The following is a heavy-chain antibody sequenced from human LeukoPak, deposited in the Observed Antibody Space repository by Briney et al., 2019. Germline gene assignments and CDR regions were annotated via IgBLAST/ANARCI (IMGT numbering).Heavy chain of an antibody. CDR1: GFTFSSYG. Sequence: GGSLRLSCAASGFTFSSYGMHWVRQAPGKGLKWVAFIQYDGSNKYYVDSVKGRFTISRDNSKDTLYLQMNSLSAEDTAVYYCAKGFDFWGGRFDYWGQGTLVTVSS. D-gene: IGHD3-3*01. J-gene: IGHJ4*02. V-gene: IGHV3-30*02. CDR3: AKGFDFWGGRFDY. CDR2: IQYDGSNK.